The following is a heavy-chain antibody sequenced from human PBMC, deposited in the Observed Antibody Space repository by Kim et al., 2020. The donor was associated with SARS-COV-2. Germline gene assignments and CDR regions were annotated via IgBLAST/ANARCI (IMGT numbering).Heavy chain of an antibody. D-gene: IGHD3-22*01. CDR2: INPSGGST. V-gene: IGHV1-46*01. CDR1: GYTFTSYY. J-gene: IGHJ3*02. CDR3: ARAVSITMIVVVQEDAFDI. Sequence: ASVKVSCKASGYTFTSYYMHWVRQAPGQGLEWMGIINPSGGSTSYAQKFQGRVTMTRDTSTSTVYMELSSLRSEDTAVYYCARAVSITMIVVVQEDAFDIWGQGTMVTVSS.